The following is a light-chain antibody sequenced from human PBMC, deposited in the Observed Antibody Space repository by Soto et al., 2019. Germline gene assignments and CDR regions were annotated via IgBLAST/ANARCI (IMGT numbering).Light chain of an antibody. V-gene: IGKV1-5*03. Sequence: DIQMAQSPSTLSGSFGDRVTITCRASQTISSWLAWYQQKPVKAPKLLIYKASTLKSGVPSRFSGSGSGTEFTLTISSLQPEDFASYYCQQVYSFPPFGQGTRLAFK. J-gene: IGKJ5*01. CDR3: QQVYSFPP. CDR1: QTISSW. CDR2: KAS.